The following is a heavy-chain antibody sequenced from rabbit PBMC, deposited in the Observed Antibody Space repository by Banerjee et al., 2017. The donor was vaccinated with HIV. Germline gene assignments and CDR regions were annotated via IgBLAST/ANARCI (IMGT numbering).Heavy chain of an antibody. D-gene: IGHD4-2*01. J-gene: IGHJ4*01. CDR2: IGSDGST. Sequence: QSLEESGGDLVKPGASLTLTCKASGFTLSSYWMCWVRQAPGKGLEWIGTIGSDGSTYYASWAKGRFTISKTSSTTVTLQMTSLSAADTATHFCARDRDWTLDLWGPGTLVT. V-gene: IGHV1S40*01. CDR3: ARDRDWTLDL. CDR1: GFTLSSYW.